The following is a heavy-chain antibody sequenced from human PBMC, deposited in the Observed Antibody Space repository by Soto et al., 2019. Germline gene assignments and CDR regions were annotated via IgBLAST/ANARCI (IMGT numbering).Heavy chain of an antibody. CDR3: ATEGDAGIAAAGTAWFDR. D-gene: IGHD6-13*01. J-gene: IGHJ5*02. CDR1: RGTFSRYV. V-gene: IGHV1-69*12. CDR2: IIPFYGTT. Sequence: QVQLVQSGAEVKKPGSSVKVSCKASRGTFSRYVISWVRQAPGQGLEWMGGIIPFYGTTNYAQKCQGRVTITADESTRIAYLELSSLRSEDTAIYYCATEGDAGIAAAGTAWFDRWGQGSLVTVSS.